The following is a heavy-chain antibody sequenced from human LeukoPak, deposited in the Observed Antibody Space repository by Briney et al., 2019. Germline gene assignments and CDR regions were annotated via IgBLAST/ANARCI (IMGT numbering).Heavy chain of an antibody. CDR1: GYTFTGYY. Sequence: ASVKVSCKASGYTFTGYYMHWVRQAPGQGLEWVGWINPNSGGTNYAQKFQGRVTMTGYTSIRTAYMELSRLRSDDTAVYYCARGYGYGSGSYYKLGYYMDVWGKGTTVTISS. J-gene: IGHJ6*03. D-gene: IGHD3-10*01. V-gene: IGHV1-2*02. CDR3: ARGYGYGSGSYYKLGYYMDV. CDR2: INPNSGGT.